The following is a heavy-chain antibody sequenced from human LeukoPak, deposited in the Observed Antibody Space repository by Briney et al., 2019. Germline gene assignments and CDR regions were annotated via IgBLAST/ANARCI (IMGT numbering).Heavy chain of an antibody. D-gene: IGHD3-3*01. Sequence: PGGSLRLSCEDSGFTFRSYEMNWVRQAPGKGLEWIAYLSSSGSAFSYADSVKGRFTFARDNAKNSVYLEMNSLRADDTAVYYCARSARLMKGVVEVTALDDWGQGTLVTVSS. CDR1: GFTFRSYE. V-gene: IGHV3-48*03. CDR3: ARSARLMKGVVEVTALDD. CDR2: LSSSGSAF. J-gene: IGHJ4*02.